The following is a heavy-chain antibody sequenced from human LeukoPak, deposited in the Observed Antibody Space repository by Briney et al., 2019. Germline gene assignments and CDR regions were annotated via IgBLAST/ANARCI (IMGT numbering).Heavy chain of an antibody. CDR3: PRQTITMIHGGYFEY. Sequence: SETLSLTCTVSGGSISSYYWSWLRQPPGKGLEWFGYIYTSGSTNYSPSLKRRVTISVDTSKNQFSLKLSSVTGADTAVYYCPRQTITMIHGGYFEYWGPGTLVTVSS. CDR1: GGSISSYY. J-gene: IGHJ4*02. D-gene: IGHD3-22*01. CDR2: IYTSGST. V-gene: IGHV4-4*09.